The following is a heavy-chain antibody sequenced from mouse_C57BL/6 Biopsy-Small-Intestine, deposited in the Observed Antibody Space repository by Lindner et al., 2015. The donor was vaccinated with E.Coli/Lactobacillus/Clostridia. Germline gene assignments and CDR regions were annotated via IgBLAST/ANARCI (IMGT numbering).Heavy chain of an antibody. CDR3: AREGYTGTRPFAY. Sequence: VQLQESGAELVKPGASVKLSCKASGYTFTSYWMHWVKQRPGQGLEWIGEIDPSDSYTYYNQKFKGKATLTVDKSSSTAYMQLSSLTSEDSAVYYCAREGYTGTRPFAYWGQGTLVTVSA. J-gene: IGHJ3*01. D-gene: IGHD4-1*01. V-gene: IGHV1-69*02. CDR2: IDPSDSYT. CDR1: GYTFTSYW.